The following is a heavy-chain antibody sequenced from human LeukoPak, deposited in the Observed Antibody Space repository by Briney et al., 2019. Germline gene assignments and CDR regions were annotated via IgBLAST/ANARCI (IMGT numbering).Heavy chain of an antibody. V-gene: IGHV4-59*12. J-gene: IGHJ5*02. CDR2: IYYSGST. CDR3: ARGESTYYYDSGEGWFDP. Sequence: SETLSLTCTVSGGSISSYYWSWIRQPPGKGLEWIGYIYYSGSTNYNPSLKSRVTMSVDTSKNQFSLKLSSVTAADTAVYYCARGESTYYYDSGEGWFDPWGQGTLVTVSS. CDR1: GGSISSYY. D-gene: IGHD3-22*01.